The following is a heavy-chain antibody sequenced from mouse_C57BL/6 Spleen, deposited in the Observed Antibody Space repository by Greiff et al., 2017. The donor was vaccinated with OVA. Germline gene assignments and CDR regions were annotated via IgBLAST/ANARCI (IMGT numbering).Heavy chain of an antibody. Sequence: VKLVESGPELVKPGASVKISCKASGYTFTDYYINWVKQRPGQGLEWIGWIFPGSGSTYYNEKFKGKATLTVDKSSSTAYMLLSSLTSEDSAVYFCARRGYYGNSYWYFDVWGTGTTVTVSS. J-gene: IGHJ1*03. CDR2: IFPGSGST. D-gene: IGHD2-1*01. CDR1: GYTFTDYY. CDR3: ARRGYYGNSYWYFDV. V-gene: IGHV1-75*01.